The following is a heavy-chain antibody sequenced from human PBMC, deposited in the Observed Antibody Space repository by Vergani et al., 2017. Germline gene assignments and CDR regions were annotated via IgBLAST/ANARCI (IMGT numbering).Heavy chain of an antibody. CDR1: GFSFSDHY. CDR2: ISNSGNTI. D-gene: IGHD4-23*01. Sequence: QVQLVESGGGLVKPGGSLRLPCAVSGFSFSDHYMTWIRQAPGKGLEWVSYISNSGNTIEYADSVKARFSISRDDAKSSLFLQMDSLRAEDTAVYYCARDXRDYDGNTGAFDIWGQGTLVTVSS. J-gene: IGHJ3*02. V-gene: IGHV3-11*01. CDR3: ARDXRDYDGNTGAFDI.